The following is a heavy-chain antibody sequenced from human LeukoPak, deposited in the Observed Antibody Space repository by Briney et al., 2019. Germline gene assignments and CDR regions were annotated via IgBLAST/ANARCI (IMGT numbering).Heavy chain of an antibody. CDR2: IYYSEST. J-gene: IGHJ4*02. Sequence: SETLSLTCTVSAGSISGYYWSWIRQPPGKGLEWIGYIYYSESTSYNPSLRSRVTISVDTSKNQFSLRLSSVTAADTAVYYCARDIDGYNALDYWGQGTLVTVSS. CDR3: ARDIDGYNALDY. CDR1: AGSISGYY. V-gene: IGHV4-59*01. D-gene: IGHD5-24*01.